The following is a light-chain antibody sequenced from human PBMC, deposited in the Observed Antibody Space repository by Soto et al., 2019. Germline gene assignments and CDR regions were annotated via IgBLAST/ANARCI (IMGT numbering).Light chain of an antibody. Sequence: QSVLTQPPSVSGAPGQRVTISCTGTSSNIGAGYDVHWYQQLPGTAPKLLIYANSNRPSGVPDRFSGSKSGTSASLAITGLQAEDEVDYYCQSYDSSLSGPWVFGGGTKVTVL. J-gene: IGLJ3*02. CDR2: ANS. V-gene: IGLV1-40*01. CDR3: QSYDSSLSGPWV. CDR1: SSNIGAGYD.